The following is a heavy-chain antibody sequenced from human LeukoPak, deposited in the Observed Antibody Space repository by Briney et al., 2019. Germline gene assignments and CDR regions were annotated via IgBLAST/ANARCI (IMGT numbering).Heavy chain of an antibody. D-gene: IGHD6-13*01. V-gene: IGHV3-23*01. CDR1: RFTFSTYD. J-gene: IGHJ4*02. Sequence: GGSLRLSFAASRFTFSTYDMSGVRQAPGKGLEWVSTFSGSGGRTYYADSVKGRFTISRDNSKNTLYLQMNSLRAEDTAVYYCAKVTSSWNYFDYWGQAAPVTVSS. CDR2: FSGSGGRT. CDR3: AKVTSSWNYFDY.